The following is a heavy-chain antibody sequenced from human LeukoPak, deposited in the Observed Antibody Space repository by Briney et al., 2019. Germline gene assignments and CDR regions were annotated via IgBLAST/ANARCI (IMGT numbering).Heavy chain of an antibody. CDR1: GGSISSGGYY. CDR2: IYYSGST. CDR3: ARDYYDSSGYHYFDY. J-gene: IGHJ4*02. Sequence: SQTLSLTCTVSGGSISSGGYYWSWIRQHPGKGLEWIGYIYYSGSTYYNPSLKSRVTISVDTSKNHFSLKLSSVTAADTAVYYCARDYYDSSGYHYFDYWGQGTLVTVST. D-gene: IGHD3-22*01. V-gene: IGHV4-31*03.